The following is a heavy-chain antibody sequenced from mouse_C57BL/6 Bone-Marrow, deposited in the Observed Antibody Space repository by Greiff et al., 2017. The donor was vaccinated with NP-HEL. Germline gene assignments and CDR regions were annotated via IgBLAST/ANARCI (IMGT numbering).Heavy chain of an antibody. CDR2: IYPGSGNT. CDR3: ARSCESSPHYFDY. J-gene: IGHJ2*01. CDR1: GYTFTDYY. Sequence: QVQLKQSGAELVRPGASVKLSCKASGYTFTDYYINWVKQRPGQGLEWIARIYPGSGNTYYNEKFKGKATLTAEKSSSTAYMQLSSLTSADSAVYFCARSCESSPHYFDYWGQGTTLTVSS. D-gene: IGHD1-1*01. V-gene: IGHV1-76*01.